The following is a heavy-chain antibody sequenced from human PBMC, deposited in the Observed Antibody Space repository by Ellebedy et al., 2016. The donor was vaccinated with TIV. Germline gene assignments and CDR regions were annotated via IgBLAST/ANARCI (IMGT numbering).Heavy chain of an antibody. CDR3: ARDPEGAYYYGSAKFDY. D-gene: IGHD3-10*01. V-gene: IGHV1-3*01. J-gene: IGHJ4*02. CDR1: GYTLTSHI. Sequence: ASVKVSXXASGYTLTSHIIHWVRQAPGQRLEWLGWINAGNGHTKYSQKFQGRVTITRDTSASTVYVEMSSLRSEDTAVFYCARDPEGAYYYGSAKFDYWGQGTLVTVSS. CDR2: INAGNGHT.